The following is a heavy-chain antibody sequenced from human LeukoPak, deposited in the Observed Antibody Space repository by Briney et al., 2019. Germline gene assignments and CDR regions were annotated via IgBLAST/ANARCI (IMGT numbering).Heavy chain of an antibody. D-gene: IGHD3-22*01. J-gene: IGHJ4*02. CDR1: AFTFSSYA. CDR3: ARSYDSSGYYYPYFDY. CDR2: IWYDGSNK. Sequence: GGSLRLSCAASAFTFSSYAMTWVRQAPGKGLEWVAVIWYDGSNKYYADSVKGRFTISRDNSKNTLYLQMNSLRAEDTAVYYCARSYDSSGYYYPYFDYWGQGTLVTVSS. V-gene: IGHV3-33*08.